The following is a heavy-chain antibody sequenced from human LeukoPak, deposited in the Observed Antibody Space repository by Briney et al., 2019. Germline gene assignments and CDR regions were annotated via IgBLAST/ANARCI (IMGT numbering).Heavy chain of an antibody. J-gene: IGHJ4*02. Sequence: GGSLRLSCAASGFTFDDYAMHWVRQAPGKGLEWVSGISWNSGSIGYADSVKGRFTISRDNAKNSLYLQMNSLRAEDTALYYCAKDPDDSSSNYWGQGTLVTVSS. V-gene: IGHV3-9*01. CDR1: GFTFDDYA. CDR2: ISWNSGSI. D-gene: IGHD3-22*01. CDR3: AKDPDDSSSNY.